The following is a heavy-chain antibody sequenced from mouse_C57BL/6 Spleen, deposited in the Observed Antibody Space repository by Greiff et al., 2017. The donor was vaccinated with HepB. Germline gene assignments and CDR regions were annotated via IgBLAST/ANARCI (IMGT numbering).Heavy chain of an antibody. J-gene: IGHJ1*03. Sequence: VQLQQPGPELVKPGASVKISCKASGYAFSSSWMNWVKQRPGKGLEWIGRIYPGDGDTNYNGKFKGKATLTADKSSSTAYMQLSSLTSEDSAVYFCARSLLSHWYFDVWGKGTTVTVSS. CDR1: GYAFSSSW. D-gene: IGHD2-12*01. CDR2: IYPGDGDT. CDR3: ARSLLSHWYFDV. V-gene: IGHV1-82*01.